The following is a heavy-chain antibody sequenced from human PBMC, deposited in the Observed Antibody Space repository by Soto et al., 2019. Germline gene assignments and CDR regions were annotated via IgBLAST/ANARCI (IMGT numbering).Heavy chain of an antibody. CDR2: IYPDDSDT. Sequence: AGGARKISCKGSGYSFTSYWIGWVRQMPGKGLEWMGSIYPDDSDTRYSPSFPGQVSISTDNSVRTTYLWWGTLKASATAMFYCAPYPRLGALNAVIAIRVKGTRV. V-gene: IGHV5-51*01. CDR3: APYPRLGALNAVIAI. J-gene: IGHJ3*02. D-gene: IGHD3-10*01. CDR1: GYSFTSYW.